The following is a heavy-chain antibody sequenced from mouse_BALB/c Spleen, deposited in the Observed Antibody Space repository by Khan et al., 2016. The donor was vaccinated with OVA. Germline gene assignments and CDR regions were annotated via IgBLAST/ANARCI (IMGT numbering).Heavy chain of an antibody. J-gene: IGHJ2*01. Sequence: VQVQQLGAELVKSGATVKLFFTATGLNIKDTYMHLLKQWPEQGLEWIGRVDPPNGNTKYDPKFQGKATITSDTSSNTADLQRSSLTSEDTAAYYCARMDSNWVQGTTLTISS. D-gene: IGHD3-3*01. V-gene: IGHV14-3*02. CDR3: ARMDSN. CDR1: GLNIKDTY. CDR2: VDPPNGNT.